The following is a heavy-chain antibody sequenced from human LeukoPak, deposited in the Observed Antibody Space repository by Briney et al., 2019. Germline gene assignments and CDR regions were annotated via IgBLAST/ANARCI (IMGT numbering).Heavy chain of an antibody. CDR1: GRSLSSGSYY. V-gene: IGHV4-61*01. Sequence: SETLSLTCTVSGRSLSSGSYYWSWLRQPPGTVLEWLGYIYYSGSTNYDPSLKSRFTISVDASKHQFSLKLSSVTAADTAVYYCARVESGSYPIAYFDYWGQGTLVTVSS. CDR3: ARVESGSYPIAYFDY. J-gene: IGHJ4*02. D-gene: IGHD1-26*01. CDR2: IYYSGST.